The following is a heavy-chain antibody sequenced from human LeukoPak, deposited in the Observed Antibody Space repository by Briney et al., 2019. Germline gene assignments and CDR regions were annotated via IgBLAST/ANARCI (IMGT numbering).Heavy chain of an antibody. Sequence: GASMKVSCKASGYTFTSYDINWVRQATGQGLEWMGWMNPNSGNTGYAQKFQGRVTMTRNTSISTAYMELSSLRSEDTAVYYCARGADSSGYFLNWGQGTLVTVSS. J-gene: IGHJ4*02. D-gene: IGHD3-22*01. CDR1: GYTFTSYD. V-gene: IGHV1-8*01. CDR2: MNPNSGNT. CDR3: ARGADSSGYFLN.